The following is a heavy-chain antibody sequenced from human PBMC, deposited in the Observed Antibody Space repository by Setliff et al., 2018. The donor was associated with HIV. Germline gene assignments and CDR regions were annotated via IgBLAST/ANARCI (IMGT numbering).Heavy chain of an antibody. J-gene: IGHJ4*02. Sequence: PSETLSLTCAVSGGSISSSNWWSWVRQPPGKGLEWIGEIYHSGSTNYNPSLKSRVTISVDKSKNQFSLKLSSVTAADTAVYYCARGPYYYDSSGYYHWGQGTLVTVSS. CDR1: GGSISSSNW. CDR3: ARGPYYYDSSGYYH. D-gene: IGHD3-22*01. CDR2: IYHSGST. V-gene: IGHV4-4*02.